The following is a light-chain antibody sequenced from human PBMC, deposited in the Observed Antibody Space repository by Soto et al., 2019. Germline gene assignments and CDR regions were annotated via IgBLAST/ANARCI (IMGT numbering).Light chain of an antibody. CDR1: QSLLYSNGYNY. V-gene: IGKV2-28*01. Sequence: DIVMTQSPLSLTVTPGEPASISCRSSQSLLYSNGYNYLDWYLQKPGQSPQLLIYLSFNRASGVPDRFSGSGSGTDFTLKISRVEAEDVGVYYCMQALELRTFGQGTKVDIK. CDR2: LSF. CDR3: MQALELRT. J-gene: IGKJ1*01.